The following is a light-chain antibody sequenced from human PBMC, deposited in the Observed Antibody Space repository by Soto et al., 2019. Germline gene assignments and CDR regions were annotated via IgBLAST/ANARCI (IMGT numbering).Light chain of an antibody. CDR1: NSNIGAGYD. CDR3: QSYDSSLSGLWV. V-gene: IGLV1-40*01. CDR2: GNT. J-gene: IGLJ3*02. Sequence: QSVLTQPPSVSGAPGQRVTMSCTGSNSNIGAGYDVHWYQQFPGTAPRLVIYGNTNRPSGVPDRFSGSKSGTSASLAITGLQAEDVAEYYCQSYDSSLSGLWVFGGGTKLTVL.